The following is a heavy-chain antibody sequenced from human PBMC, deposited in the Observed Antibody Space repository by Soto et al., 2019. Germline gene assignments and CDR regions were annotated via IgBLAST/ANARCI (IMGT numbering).Heavy chain of an antibody. J-gene: IGHJ6*02. CDR1: GFTFSSYA. V-gene: IGHV3-23*01. Sequence: GGSLRLSCAASGFTFSSYAMSWVRQAPEKGLEWVSAISGSGGSTYYADSVKGRFTISRDNSKNTLYLQMNSLRAEDTAVYYCAKDGSNYDILTGYYYYYGMDVWGQGTTVTVSS. CDR2: ISGSGGST. D-gene: IGHD3-9*01. CDR3: AKDGSNYDILTGYYYYYGMDV.